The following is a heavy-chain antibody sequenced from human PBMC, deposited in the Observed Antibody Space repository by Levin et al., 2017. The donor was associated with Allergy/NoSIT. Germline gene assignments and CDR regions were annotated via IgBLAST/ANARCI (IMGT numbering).Heavy chain of an antibody. CDR1: GFTVDDYG. J-gene: IGHJ4*02. V-gene: IGHV3-20*04. CDR3: AIDSHYYGSGSPPFGY. D-gene: IGHD3-10*01. CDR2: INWNGGST. Sequence: GGSLRLSCAASGFTVDDYGMSWVRQAPGKGLEWVSGINWNGGSTDYADSVKGRFTISRDNAKNSLYLQMDSLRAEDTALYYCAIDSHYYGSGSPPFGYWGQGTLVTVSS.